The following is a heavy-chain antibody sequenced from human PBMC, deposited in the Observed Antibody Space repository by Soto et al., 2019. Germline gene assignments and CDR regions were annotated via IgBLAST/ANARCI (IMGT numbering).Heavy chain of an antibody. V-gene: IGHV3-21*01. CDR1: GFTFSSYS. J-gene: IGHJ3*02. Sequence: EVQLVESGGGLVKPGGSLRLSCAASGFTFSSYSMNWVRQAPGKXXXXVSSISSSSSYIYYADSVKGRFXISRDNAXXXXXXXXXXLRAEDTAVYYCAREWLVQTDAFDIWGQGTMVTVSS. CDR2: ISSSSSYI. D-gene: IGHD6-19*01. CDR3: AREWLVQTDAFDI.